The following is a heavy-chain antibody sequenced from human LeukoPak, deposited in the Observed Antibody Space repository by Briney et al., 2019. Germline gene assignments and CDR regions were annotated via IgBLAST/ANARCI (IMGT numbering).Heavy chain of an antibody. CDR1: GFPFSDYY. D-gene: IGHD3-22*01. V-gene: IGHV3-11*01. CDR3: ARDDGSYYYDSSGQYHALADY. Sequence: GGSLRLSCAASGFPFSDYYMSWIRQAPGKGLEWVAFMSSAGRTIYYVDSVKGRFTISRDNAKKSLYLQMDSLRAEDTAVYYCARDDGSYYYDSSGQYHALADYWGQGTLVTVSS. J-gene: IGHJ4*02. CDR2: MSSAGRTI.